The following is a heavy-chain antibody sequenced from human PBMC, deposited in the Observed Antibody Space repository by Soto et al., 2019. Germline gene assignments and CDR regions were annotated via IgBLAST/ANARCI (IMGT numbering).Heavy chain of an antibody. Sequence: GASVKVSCKASGYTFTSYGISWVRQAPGQGLEWMGWISAYNGNTNYAQKLQGRVTMTTDTSTSTAYMELRSLRSDDTAVYYCAKGVGDYGDYGDAFDIWGQGTMVTVSS. CDR1: GYTFTSYG. J-gene: IGHJ3*02. D-gene: IGHD4-17*01. CDR3: AKGVGDYGDYGDAFDI. CDR2: ISAYNGNT. V-gene: IGHV1-18*04.